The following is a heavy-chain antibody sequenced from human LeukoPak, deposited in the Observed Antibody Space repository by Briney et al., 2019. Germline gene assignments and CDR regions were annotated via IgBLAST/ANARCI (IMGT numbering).Heavy chain of an antibody. CDR2: INPSGGST. V-gene: IGHV1-46*01. CDR3: ARDHKPRSPILRYFDWLFSGYFDY. J-gene: IGHJ4*02. Sequence: GASVKVSCKASGYTFTSYYMHWVRQAPGQGLEWMGIINPSGGSTSYAQKFQGRVTMTRDTSTSTVYMELSSLRSEDTAVYYCARDHKPRSPILRYFDWLFSGYFDYWGQGTLVTVSS. CDR1: GYTFTSYY. D-gene: IGHD3-9*01.